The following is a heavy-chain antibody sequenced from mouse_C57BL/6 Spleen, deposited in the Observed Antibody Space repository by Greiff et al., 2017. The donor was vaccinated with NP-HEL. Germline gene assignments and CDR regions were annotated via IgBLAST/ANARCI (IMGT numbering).Heavy chain of an antibody. Sequence: EVKLMESGGGLVQPKGSLKLSCAASGFSFNTYAMNWVRQAPGKGLEWVARIRSKSNNYATYYADSVKDRFTISRDDSESMLYLQMNNLRTEDTAMYYCGGGAAQATAWFAYWGQGTLVTVSA. J-gene: IGHJ3*01. CDR3: GGGAAQATAWFAY. CDR1: GFSFNTYA. V-gene: IGHV10-1*01. CDR2: IRSKSNNYAT. D-gene: IGHD3-2*02.